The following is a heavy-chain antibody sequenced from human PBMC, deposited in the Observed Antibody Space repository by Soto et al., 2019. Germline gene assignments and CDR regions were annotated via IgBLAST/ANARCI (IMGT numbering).Heavy chain of an antibody. CDR1: GFTFSSYT. V-gene: IGHV3-23*01. D-gene: IGHD2-15*01. CDR3: TKARCSGDTCYVPDY. Sequence: EVQVLESGGGLVQPGGSLRLSCAASGFTFSSYTMAWVRQAPGKGLEWVSSISGSGGSPYYADSVQGRFTISRDNYKNTVPLQMNSLRAEDTATYYCTKARCSGDTCYVPDYWGHGTLVIVSS. CDR2: ISGSGGSP. J-gene: IGHJ4*01.